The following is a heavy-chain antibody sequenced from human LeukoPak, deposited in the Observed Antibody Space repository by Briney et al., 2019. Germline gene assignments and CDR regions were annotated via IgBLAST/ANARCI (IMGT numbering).Heavy chain of an antibody. CDR3: ARGHHSGRSRSPVYYFDY. V-gene: IGHV5-51*01. CDR1: GYSFTSYW. J-gene: IGHJ4*02. D-gene: IGHD1-26*01. CDR2: IYPGDSDT. Sequence: GESLKISCKGSGYSFTSYWIGWVRQMPGKGLEWMGIIYPGDSDTRYSPSFQGQVTISADKSISTAYLQWSSPKASDTAVYYCARGHHSGRSRSPVYYFDYWGQGTLVTVSS.